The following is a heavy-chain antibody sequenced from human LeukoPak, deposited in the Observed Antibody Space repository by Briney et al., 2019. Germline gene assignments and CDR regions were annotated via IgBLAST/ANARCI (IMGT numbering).Heavy chain of an antibody. J-gene: IGHJ5*02. V-gene: IGHV1-69*05. Sequence: SVKVSCKASGGTFSSYAISWVRQAPGQGLEWMGGIIPIFGTTNYAQKFQGRVTITTDESTSTAYMELSSLRSEDTAVYYCARTTGELRIWFDPWGPGTLVTVSS. CDR3: ARTTGELRIWFDP. CDR1: GGTFSSYA. D-gene: IGHD1-7*01. CDR2: IIPIFGTT.